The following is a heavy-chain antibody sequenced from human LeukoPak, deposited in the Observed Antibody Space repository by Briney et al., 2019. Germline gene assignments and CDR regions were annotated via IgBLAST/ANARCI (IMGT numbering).Heavy chain of an antibody. CDR1: GFTFSSYS. Sequence: PGGSLRLSCAASGFTFSSYSMNWVRQAPGKGLEWVSYISSSSSTIYYADSVKGRFTISRDNAKNSLYLQMNSLRAEDTAVYYCARDDIVVVPAAISNWYYYYYMDVWGKGTTVTVSS. CDR2: ISSSSSTI. CDR3: ARDDIVVVPAAISNWYYYYYMDV. J-gene: IGHJ6*03. D-gene: IGHD2-2*02. V-gene: IGHV3-48*01.